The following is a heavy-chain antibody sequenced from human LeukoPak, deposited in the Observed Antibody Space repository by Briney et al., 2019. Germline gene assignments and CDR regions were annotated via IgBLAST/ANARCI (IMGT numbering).Heavy chain of an antibody. V-gene: IGHV3-48*01. CDR2: IGTSSTTI. CDR3: VRRIAAAGIRWLDP. J-gene: IGHJ5*02. Sequence: PGGSLRLSCAASGFTFSSYTMNWVRQPPGKGLEWVSNIGTSSTTIYYADSVKGRFTISRDNSRNTLYLQMNSLRAEDTAVYYCVRRIAAAGIRWLDPWGQGTLVTVSS. CDR1: GFTFSSYT. D-gene: IGHD6-13*01.